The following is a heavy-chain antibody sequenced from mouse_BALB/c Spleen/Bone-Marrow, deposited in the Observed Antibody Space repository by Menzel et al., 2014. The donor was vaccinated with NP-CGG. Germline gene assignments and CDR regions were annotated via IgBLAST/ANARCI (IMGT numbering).Heavy chain of an antibody. V-gene: IGHV1S81*02. CDR3: TRREYYRYDRAMDY. Sequence: VQLQQPGAELVKPGASVKLSCKASGYTFASYYMYWVKQRPGQGLGWIGEINPSNGGTNFNEKFKSKATLTVDKSSSTAYMQLSSLTSEDSAVYYCTRREYYRYDRAMDYWGQGTSVTVSS. CDR2: INPSNGGT. J-gene: IGHJ4*01. CDR1: GYTFASYY. D-gene: IGHD2-14*01.